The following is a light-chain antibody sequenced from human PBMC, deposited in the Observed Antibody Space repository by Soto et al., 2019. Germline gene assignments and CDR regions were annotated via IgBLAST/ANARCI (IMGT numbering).Light chain of an antibody. J-gene: IGKJ3*01. Sequence: EIVLTQSPGTLSLSPGERATLSCRASQSINSRYLAWYQQKPGQAPRLLIYGASSRATGNPDRFSGSGSGTDFTLTISRLEPEDFAVYYCQQFGSSPGFTFGPGTKVDIK. CDR3: QQFGSSPGFT. CDR2: GAS. CDR1: QSINSRY. V-gene: IGKV3-20*01.